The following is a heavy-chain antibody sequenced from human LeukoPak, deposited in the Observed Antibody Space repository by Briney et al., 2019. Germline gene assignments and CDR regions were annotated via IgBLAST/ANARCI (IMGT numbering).Heavy chain of an antibody. D-gene: IGHD2-2*01. Sequence: SETLSLTCTVSGGSISSYYWSWIRQPPGKGLEWIGYIYYSGSTNYNPSLKSRVAISLDTSKNQFSLKLNSVTAADTAVYYCAGLGYCGTASCPNDSWGQGTLVTVSS. CDR2: IYYSGST. CDR3: AGLGYCGTASCPNDS. J-gene: IGHJ5*01. CDR1: GGSISSYY. V-gene: IGHV4-59*08.